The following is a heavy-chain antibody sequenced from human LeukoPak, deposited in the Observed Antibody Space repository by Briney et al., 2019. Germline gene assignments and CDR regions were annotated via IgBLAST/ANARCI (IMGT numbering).Heavy chain of an antibody. V-gene: IGHV1-18*01. CDR3: ARSGATTTAGDAFDI. Sequence: ASVKVSCKASGHTFTSYGISWVRQAPGQGLEWMGWISAYNGNTNYAQKLQGRVTMTTDTSTSTAYMELRSLRSDDTAVYYCARSGATTTAGDAFDIWGQGTMVTVSS. CDR1: GHTFTSYG. J-gene: IGHJ3*02. D-gene: IGHD1-26*01. CDR2: ISAYNGNT.